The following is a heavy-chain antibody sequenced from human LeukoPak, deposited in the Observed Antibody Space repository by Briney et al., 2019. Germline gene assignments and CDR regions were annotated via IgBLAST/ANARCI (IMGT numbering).Heavy chain of an antibody. CDR1: GGSISSSSYY. CDR3: ARITTVTDLDY. CDR2: IYYSGST. D-gene: IGHD4-17*01. J-gene: IGHJ4*02. V-gene: IGHV4-39*01. Sequence: SETLSLTCTVSGGSISSSSYYWGWIRQPPGKGLEWIGSIYYSGSTYYNPCLKSRVTISVDTSKNQFSLKLSSVTAADTAVYYCARITTVTDLDYWGQGTLVTVSS.